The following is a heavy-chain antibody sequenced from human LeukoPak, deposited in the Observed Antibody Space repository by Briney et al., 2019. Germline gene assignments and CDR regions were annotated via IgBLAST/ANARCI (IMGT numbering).Heavy chain of an antibody. V-gene: IGHV4-34*01. CDR2: INHSGST. Sequence: AETLSLTCAVYGGSFSGYYWSWIRQPPGKGLEWIGEINHSGSTNYNPSLKSRVTISVDTSKNQFSLKLSSVTAADTAVYYCAGARDYGDYEGAFDIWGQGTMVTVSS. CDR3: AGARDYGDYEGAFDI. CDR1: GGSFSGYY. J-gene: IGHJ3*02. D-gene: IGHD4-17*01.